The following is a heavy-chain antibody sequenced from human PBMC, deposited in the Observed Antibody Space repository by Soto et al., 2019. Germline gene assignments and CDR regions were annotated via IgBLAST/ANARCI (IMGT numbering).Heavy chain of an antibody. CDR2: ISSSSSSTI. CDR1: GFTFSSYS. Sequence: GGSLRLSCAASGFTFSSYSMNWVRQAPGKGLEWVSYISSSSSSTIYYADSVKGRFTISRDNAKNSLYLQMNSLRDEDTAVYYCARDYYYDSSGYVNFDYWGQGTLVTVSS. V-gene: IGHV3-48*02. D-gene: IGHD3-22*01. J-gene: IGHJ4*02. CDR3: ARDYYYDSSGYVNFDY.